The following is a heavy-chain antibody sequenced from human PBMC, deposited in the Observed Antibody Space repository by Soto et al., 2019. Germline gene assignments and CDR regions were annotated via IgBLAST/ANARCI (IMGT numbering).Heavy chain of an antibody. V-gene: IGHV3-30*03. CDR1: GFDFTYYA. J-gene: IGHJ4*02. CDR3: AYSSTPFDY. CDR2: MSSDGSKI. Sequence: QVQLVESGGGAVQPGESLRLSCVASGFDFTYYAMHWVRQAPGKGLESVAVMSSDGSKIHHTDSVKGRFTISRDNSKNTLYLQMNSLRAEDTAVYYCAYSSTPFDYWGQGTLVTVSS. D-gene: IGHD6-13*01.